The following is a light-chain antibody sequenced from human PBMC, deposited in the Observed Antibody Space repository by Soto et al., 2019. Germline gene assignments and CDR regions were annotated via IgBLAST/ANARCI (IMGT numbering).Light chain of an antibody. Sequence: DIQITKSPSTLSASVGDRVTITCRASQTISYWLAWYQQKPRQAPKLLIYKATSLESELPSRFSSSGSGTEFILAINRLQSHDFATYHYQQYSNFSYSFDHGTNLQFK. CDR1: QTISYW. V-gene: IGKV1-5*03. CDR3: QQYSNFSYS. J-gene: IGKJ2*01. CDR2: KAT.